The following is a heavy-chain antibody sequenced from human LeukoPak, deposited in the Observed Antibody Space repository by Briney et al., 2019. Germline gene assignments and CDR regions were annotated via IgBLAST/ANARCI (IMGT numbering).Heavy chain of an antibody. Sequence: GGSLRLFCAPSGGTASSDDMTWVRQAPGRELKCISVSYSGGSTDYADSVKGRLTISRDNSKNTLYLQMNSLRAEDTAVYYCARVVDHDYGDYYLDYWGQGTLVTVSS. V-gene: IGHV3-53*01. J-gene: IGHJ4*02. D-gene: IGHD4-17*01. CDR1: GGTASSDD. CDR3: ARVVDHDYGDYYLDY. CDR2: SYSGGST.